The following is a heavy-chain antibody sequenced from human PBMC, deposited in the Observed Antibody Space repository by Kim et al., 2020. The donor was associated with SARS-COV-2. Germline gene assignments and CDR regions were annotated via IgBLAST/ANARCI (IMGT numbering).Heavy chain of an antibody. D-gene: IGHD3-3*01. CDR1: GGSFSGYY. CDR3: ARGPYYDFWSGYQGPLNYYYGMDV. V-gene: IGHV4-34*01. J-gene: IGHJ6*02. Sequence: SETLSLTCAVYGGSFSGYYWSWIRQPPGKGLEWIGEINHSGSTNYNPSLKSRVTISVDTSKNQFSLKLSSVTAADTAVYYCARGPYYDFWSGYQGPLNYYYGMDVWGQGTTVTVSS. CDR2: INHSGST.